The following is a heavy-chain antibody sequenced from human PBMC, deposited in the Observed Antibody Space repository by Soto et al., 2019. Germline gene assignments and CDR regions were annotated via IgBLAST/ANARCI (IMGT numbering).Heavy chain of an antibody. D-gene: IGHD6-19*01. J-gene: IGHJ6*03. V-gene: IGHV1-46*03. CDR3: SSDGWVSKSYRYYMDV. CDR2: INPSGGST. Sequence: ASVKVSCKASGYTFTNYYINWVRQAPGQGLEWMGMINPSGGSTTYAQKFQGRVTMTRDTSTSTVFMELNSPRSEDTAVYYCSSDGWVSKSYRYYMDVWGRGTTVTVSS. CDR1: GYTFTNYY.